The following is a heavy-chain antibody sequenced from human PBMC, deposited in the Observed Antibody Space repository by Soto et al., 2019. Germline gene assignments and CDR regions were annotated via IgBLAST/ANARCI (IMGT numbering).Heavy chain of an antibody. V-gene: IGHV3-48*01. J-gene: IGHJ4*02. CDR3: VGEVGFQLIY. CDR2: ITSSDVT. D-gene: IGHD2-2*01. CDR1: GFTFSTHS. Sequence: EVQLVESGGGLVQPGVSLRLSCAASGFTFSTHSMNWVRQAPGKGLEWISYITSSDVTMYADSVKGRFTISRDNAKNSLYLQMNSVRGEDTAVYFCVGEVGFQLIYWGQGTLVTVSS.